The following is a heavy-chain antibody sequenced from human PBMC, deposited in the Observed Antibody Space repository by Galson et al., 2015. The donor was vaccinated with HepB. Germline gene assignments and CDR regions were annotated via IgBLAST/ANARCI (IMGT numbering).Heavy chain of an antibody. Sequence: SLRLSCAASGFTFRSYDMHWVRQTPGKGLEWVAGIGSAGDTYYPGSVKGRVTISRENAKNSFYLQMNSLRAGDTAVYYCARALRNYITGSWDNYYGMDVWGQGTTFTVSS. CDR3: ARALRNYITGSWDNYYGMDV. CDR2: IGSAGDT. CDR1: GFTFRSYD. D-gene: IGHD3-10*01. J-gene: IGHJ6*02. V-gene: IGHV3-13*04.